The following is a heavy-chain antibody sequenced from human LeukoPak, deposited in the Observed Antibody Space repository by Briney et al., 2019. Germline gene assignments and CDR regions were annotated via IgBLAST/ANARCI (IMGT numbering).Heavy chain of an antibody. CDR2: IYHSGDT. CDR1: GYSISRDYY. CDR3: ARDDGDYAYYFDS. Sequence: SETLSLTCTVSGYSISRDYYWGWIRQPPGEGLEWIGSIYHSGDTHYSPSLRSRVTISVDTSRNQFSLKLSSVTAADTAIYYCARDDGDYAYYFDSWGQGALVTVSS. D-gene: IGHD4-17*01. J-gene: IGHJ4*02. V-gene: IGHV4-38-2*02.